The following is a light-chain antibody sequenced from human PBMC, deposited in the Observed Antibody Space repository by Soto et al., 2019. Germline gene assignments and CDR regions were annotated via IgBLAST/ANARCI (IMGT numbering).Light chain of an antibody. CDR2: DAF. J-gene: IGKJ4*01. Sequence: EKVMTQSPATLSVSPGERATLSCRASQNVKTRLAWYQQKPGQAPRLLIFDAFTRATGIPARFSGSASGTDFTLTISSLQSEDSAVYYCQQYDEWSLTFGGGTKVEIK. CDR3: QQYDEWSLT. CDR1: QNVKTR. V-gene: IGKV3-15*01.